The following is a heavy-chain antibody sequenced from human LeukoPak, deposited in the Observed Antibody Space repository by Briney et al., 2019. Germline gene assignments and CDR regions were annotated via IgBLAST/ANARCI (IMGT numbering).Heavy chain of an antibody. Sequence: PSETLSLTCTVSGGSFTPYYWSWIRPTPGKGLEWIAHISDGGSTNHNPPPKSRVTSSLDASKNKTPLKLNPITAAGTAVYCCARGFGRPNAFDIWGQGTMVTVSS. J-gene: IGHJ3*02. CDR3: ARGFGRPNAFDI. CDR2: ISDGGST. V-gene: IGHV4-59*01. D-gene: IGHD3-16*01. CDR1: GGSFTPYY.